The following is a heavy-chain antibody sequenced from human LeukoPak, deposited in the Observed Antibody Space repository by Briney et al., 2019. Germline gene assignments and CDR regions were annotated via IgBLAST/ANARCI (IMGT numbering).Heavy chain of an antibody. CDR1: GFTFSSYA. CDR2: ISGNGRST. Sequence: GGSLRLSCAASGFTFSSYAMSWVRQAPRKGLEWVSTISGNGRSTYYGDSVKGRFTISRDNSENTLSLQMNSLRAEDTAVYYCAKEYYVLLVYALGGSFDYWGRGTLVTVSS. CDR3: AKEYYVLLVYALGGSFDY. V-gene: IGHV3-23*01. J-gene: IGHJ4*02. D-gene: IGHD2-8*02.